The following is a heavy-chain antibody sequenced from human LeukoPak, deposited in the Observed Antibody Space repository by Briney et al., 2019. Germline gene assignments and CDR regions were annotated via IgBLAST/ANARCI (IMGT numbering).Heavy chain of an antibody. V-gene: IGHV2-70*11. CDR2: IDWDDDK. Sequence: SGPTLVNPTQTLTLTCTFSGFSLSTSGMCVSWIRQPPGKALEWLARIDWDDDKYYSTSLKTRLTISKDTSKNRVVLTMTNMDPVDTATYYCARIDYSKASMHAFDIWGQGTMVTVSS. D-gene: IGHD4-11*01. J-gene: IGHJ3*02. CDR1: GFSLSTSGMC. CDR3: ARIDYSKASMHAFDI.